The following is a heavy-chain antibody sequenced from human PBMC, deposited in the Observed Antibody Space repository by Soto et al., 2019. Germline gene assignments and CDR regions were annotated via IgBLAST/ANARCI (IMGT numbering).Heavy chain of an antibody. J-gene: IGHJ3*02. Sequence: PSETLSLTCAVYGGSFSGYYWSWIRQPPGKGLEWIGEINHSGSTNYNPSLKSRVTISVDTSKNQFSLKLSSVTAADTAVYYCAREGVTHAFDIWGQGTKVTVSS. CDR1: GGSFSGYY. V-gene: IGHV4-34*01. D-gene: IGHD5-18*01. CDR2: INHSGST. CDR3: AREGVTHAFDI.